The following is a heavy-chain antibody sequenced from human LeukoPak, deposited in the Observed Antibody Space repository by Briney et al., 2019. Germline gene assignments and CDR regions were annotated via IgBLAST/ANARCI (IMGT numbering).Heavy chain of an antibody. V-gene: IGHV3-74*01. J-gene: IGHJ4*02. CDR2: ISPTGSTT. CDR1: GFSFSGHW. Sequence: GGSLRLSCSASGFSFSGHWMHWARQLPGKGLVWVSRISPTGSTTSYADSVKGRFTVSRDNAKNTLYLQVNNLRAEDTAVYYCARGPNSNWSGLDFWGQGTLLTVPS. D-gene: IGHD6-6*01. CDR3: ARGPNSNWSGLDF.